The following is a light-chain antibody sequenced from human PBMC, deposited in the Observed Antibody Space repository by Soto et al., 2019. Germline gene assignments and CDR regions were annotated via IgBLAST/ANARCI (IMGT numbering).Light chain of an antibody. CDR1: QSVRSN. CDR2: GAS. J-gene: IGKJ4*01. V-gene: IGKV3-15*01. Sequence: EVELTQSPDILSVSPGETATLSCRASQSVRSNLAWYQQKPGQAPRLLLYGASTMATGIPARCSGSGAWREFSLTISSLQTEDCGAYFYQHYISWPPLTFGGGTKVEI. CDR3: QHYISWPPLT.